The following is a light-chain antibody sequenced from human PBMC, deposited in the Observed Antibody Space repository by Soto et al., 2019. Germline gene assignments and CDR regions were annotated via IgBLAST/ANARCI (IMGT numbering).Light chain of an antibody. CDR2: EVS. V-gene: IGLV2-14*01. CDR1: SSDVGGYNF. J-gene: IGLJ2*01. Sequence: QSALTQPASVSGSPGQSITVSCTGTSSDVGGYNFVSWYQQHPGKAPQLLIYEVSNRPSGVSNRFSGSKSGNTASLAISGLQAEDEADYYCSSYLSTGAVGFGGGTKLTVL. CDR3: SSYLSTGAVG.